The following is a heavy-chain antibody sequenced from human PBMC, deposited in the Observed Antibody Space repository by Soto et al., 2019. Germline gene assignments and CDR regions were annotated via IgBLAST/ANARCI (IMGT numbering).Heavy chain of an antibody. CDR1: GGSFSGYY. V-gene: IGHV4-34*01. Sequence: SETLSLTCAVYGGSFSGYYWSWIRQPPGKGLEWIGEINHSGSTNYNPSLKSRVTISVDTSKNQFFLKRSSVTAADTALYYCARGRDLRDIVVVVENGTAFDIWGQGTMVTVS. D-gene: IGHD2-15*01. CDR2: INHSGST. CDR3: ARGRDLRDIVVVVENGTAFDI. J-gene: IGHJ3*02.